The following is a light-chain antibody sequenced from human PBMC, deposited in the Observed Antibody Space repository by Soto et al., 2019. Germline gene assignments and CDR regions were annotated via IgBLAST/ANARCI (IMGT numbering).Light chain of an antibody. CDR2: WAS. CDR1: KRVLYSLNNKNY. V-gene: IGKV4-1*01. Sequence: DIVMTKSPDSLAVSLGERATINCKSSKRVLYSLNNKNYLSWYQQKPGQPPKLLIFWASTRESGVPDRFSGSGSGTDFTLTINNLQAEDVAVYYCQQYYSSPLTFGGGTKVEVK. J-gene: IGKJ4*01. CDR3: QQYYSSPLT.